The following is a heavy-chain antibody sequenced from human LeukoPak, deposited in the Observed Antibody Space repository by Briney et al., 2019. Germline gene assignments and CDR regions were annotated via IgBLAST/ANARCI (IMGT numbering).Heavy chain of an antibody. CDR3: AKSGDSSSCFDY. CDR2: IRYDGSNK. CDR1: GFTFCSYG. J-gene: IGHJ4*02. Sequence: PGGSLRLSCAASGFTFCSYGMHWVRQAPGKGLEWVAFIRYDGSNKYYADSVKGRFTISRDNSKNTLYLQMNSLRAEDTAVYYCAKSGDSSSCFDYWGQGTLVTVSS. V-gene: IGHV3-30*02. D-gene: IGHD6-13*01.